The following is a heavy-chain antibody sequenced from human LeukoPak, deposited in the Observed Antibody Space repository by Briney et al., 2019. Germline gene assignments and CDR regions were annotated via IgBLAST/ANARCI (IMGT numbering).Heavy chain of an antibody. CDR1: GYTFTGYY. Sequence: GASVKVSCKASGYTFTGYYMHWVRQAPGQGLEWMGWINPNSGGTNYAQKFQGRVTMTRDTSISTAYMELSRLRSDDTAVYYCARVATAVADFFDYWGQGTLVTVSS. J-gene: IGHJ4*02. V-gene: IGHV1-2*02. CDR2: INPNSGGT. D-gene: IGHD6-19*01. CDR3: ARVATAVADFFDY.